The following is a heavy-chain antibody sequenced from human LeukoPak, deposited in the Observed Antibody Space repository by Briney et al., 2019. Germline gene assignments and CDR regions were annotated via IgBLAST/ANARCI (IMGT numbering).Heavy chain of an antibody. CDR1: GFTFSTYN. Sequence: GGSLRLSCEASGFTFSTYNMNWVRQAPGKRLEWVSSITSSSSYAFYADSVKGRFTISRDNAKSSLYLQMNNLRAEDTAVYYCAKDFYTMVDQTDYWGQGTLVTVSS. CDR3: AKDFYTMVDQTDY. CDR2: ITSSSSYA. V-gene: IGHV3-21*01. J-gene: IGHJ4*02. D-gene: IGHD3-10*01.